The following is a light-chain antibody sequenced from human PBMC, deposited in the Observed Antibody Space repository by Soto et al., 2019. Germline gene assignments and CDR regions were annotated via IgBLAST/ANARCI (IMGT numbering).Light chain of an antibody. CDR3: LLYYGYPLGL. Sequence: QAVVTQESSLTVSPGETVTLTCASSTGEVTGAYFAGWFQQKPGQAPRALIYSTTNRHSGTPARFSGSLLGGKAALTLSDVQPEDEAVYYCLLYYGYPLGLFGGGPKLTVL. CDR1: TGEVTGAYF. J-gene: IGLJ3*02. CDR2: STT. V-gene: IGLV7-43*01.